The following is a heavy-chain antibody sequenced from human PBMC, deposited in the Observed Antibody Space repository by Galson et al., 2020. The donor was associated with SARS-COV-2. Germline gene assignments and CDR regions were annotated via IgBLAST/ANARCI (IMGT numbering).Heavy chain of an antibody. V-gene: IGHV3-30-3*01. Sequence: TGGSLRLSCAASGFTFSSYAMHWVRQAPGKGLEWVAVISYDGSNKYYADSVKGRFTISRDNSKNTLYLQMNSLRAEDTAVYYCARDNSGSYYGAFVIWGQGTMVTVSS. CDR2: ISYDGSNK. J-gene: IGHJ3*02. D-gene: IGHD1-26*01. CDR1: GFTFSSYA. CDR3: ARDNSGSYYGAFVI.